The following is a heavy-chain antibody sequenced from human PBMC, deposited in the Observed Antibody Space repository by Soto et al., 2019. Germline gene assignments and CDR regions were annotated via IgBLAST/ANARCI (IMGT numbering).Heavy chain of an antibody. J-gene: IGHJ6*02. D-gene: IGHD6-13*01. CDR1: GNTFTSYY. V-gene: IGHV1-46*01. CDR2: INPSGGST. CDR3: AREPSSAARRTLPPTPSYYYYGMDI. Sequence: ASLNGSCNASGNTFTSYYMHCVRQAPGQGLEWMGIINPSGGSTSCAQKFQGRVTMTRDTSTSTVYMELSSLRSEDTAVYYCAREPSSAARRTLPPTPSYYYYGMDIWGQGTTVPV.